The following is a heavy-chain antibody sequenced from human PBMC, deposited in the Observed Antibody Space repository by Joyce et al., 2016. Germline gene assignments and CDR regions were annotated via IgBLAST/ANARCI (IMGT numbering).Heavy chain of an antibody. CDR2: IYYSGST. D-gene: IGHD6-13*01. CDR3: TRQGRQQFRTFDN. J-gene: IGHJ4*02. V-gene: IGHV4-31*03. CDR1: GGFISSAAYY. Sequence: QVQLQESGPGLVKPSQTLSLTCTVSGGFISSAAYYWNWIRQHPGKGLEWIGYIYYSGSTYYNPSLKSRITISVDTSKNQFSLKLSSVTAADTALYYCTRQGRQQFRTFDNWGQGTLVTVSS.